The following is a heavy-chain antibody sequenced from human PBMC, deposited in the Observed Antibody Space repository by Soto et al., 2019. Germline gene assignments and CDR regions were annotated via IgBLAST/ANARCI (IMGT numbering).Heavy chain of an antibody. D-gene: IGHD5-12*01. CDR1: GGSISSYY. CDR3: ARKSGYDDYFAY. J-gene: IGHJ4*02. Sequence: PSETLSLTCTVSGGSISSYYWSWIRQPPGKGLEWIGYIYYSGSTNYNPSLKSRVTISVDTSKNQFSLKLSSVTAADTAVYYCARKSGYDDYFAYWGQGTLVTXSS. CDR2: IYYSGST. V-gene: IGHV4-59*01.